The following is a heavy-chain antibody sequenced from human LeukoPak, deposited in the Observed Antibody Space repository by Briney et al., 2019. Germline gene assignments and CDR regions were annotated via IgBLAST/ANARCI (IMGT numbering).Heavy chain of an antibody. V-gene: IGHV4-34*01. Sequence: GSLRLSCAASGFTFSSYSMNWVRQPPGKGLEWIGEINHSGSTNYNPSLKSRVTISVDTSKNQFSLKLSSVTAADTAVYYCARDQITMVRGVSRYYYYYYGMDVWGKGTTVTVSS. J-gene: IGHJ6*04. CDR1: GFTFSSYS. D-gene: IGHD3-10*01. CDR3: ARDQITMVRGVSRYYYYYYGMDV. CDR2: INHSGST.